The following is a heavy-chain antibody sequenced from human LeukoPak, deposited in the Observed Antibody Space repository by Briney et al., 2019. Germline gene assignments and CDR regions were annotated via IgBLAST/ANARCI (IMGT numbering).Heavy chain of an antibody. Sequence: GGSLRLSCAASGFTFSSYAMHWVRQAPGKGLEWVAVISYGGSNKYYADSVKGRFTISRDNSKNTLYLQMNSLRAEDTAVYYCARGRFALGYCSGGSCYSHFDYWGQGTLVTVSS. CDR3: ARGRFALGYCSGGSCYSHFDY. J-gene: IGHJ4*02. D-gene: IGHD2-15*01. CDR2: ISYGGSNK. V-gene: IGHV3-30*04. CDR1: GFTFSSYA.